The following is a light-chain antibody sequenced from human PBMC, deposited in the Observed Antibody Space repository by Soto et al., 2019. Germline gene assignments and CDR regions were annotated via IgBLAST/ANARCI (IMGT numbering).Light chain of an antibody. CDR3: QQYGSSPRT. Sequence: EIVLTQSPGTLSLSPGERATLSCRANQSVSSSYLAWYQQKPGQAPRLLIYGASSRATGIPDRFSGSGSGTDFTLTISRLEPEEFAVYYCQQYGSSPRTFGQGTKVEIK. CDR1: QSVSSSY. CDR2: GAS. J-gene: IGKJ1*01. V-gene: IGKV3-20*01.